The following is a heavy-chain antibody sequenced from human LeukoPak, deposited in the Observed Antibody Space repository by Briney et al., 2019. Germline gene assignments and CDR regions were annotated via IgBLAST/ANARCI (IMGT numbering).Heavy chain of an antibody. CDR1: GYTFTGYY. Sequence: ASVKVSCKASGYTFTGYYMHWVRQAPGQGLEWMGWINPNSGGTNYAHKFQGRVSMTRDTSISTVYMEMRRLRSDDTAVYYCAREDNWNDAGMDVWGQGTTVTVSS. D-gene: IGHD1-20*01. CDR3: AREDNWNDAGMDV. V-gene: IGHV1-2*02. J-gene: IGHJ6*02. CDR2: INPNSGGT.